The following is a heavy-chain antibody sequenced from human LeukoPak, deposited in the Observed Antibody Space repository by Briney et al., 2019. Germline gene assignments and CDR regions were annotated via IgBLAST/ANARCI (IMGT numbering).Heavy chain of an antibody. J-gene: IGHJ4*02. D-gene: IGHD3-10*01. CDR2: ISSDGSNK. V-gene: IGHV3-30*18. Sequence: PGGSLRLSCAASGFTLSSYGMHWVRQAPGKGLEWLAVISSDGSNKYYPDSVKGRFTISRDNSKNTLYLQMNSLRPEDTAVYYCAKKARFRLDYWGQGTLVTVSS. CDR1: GFTLSSYG. CDR3: AKKARFRLDY.